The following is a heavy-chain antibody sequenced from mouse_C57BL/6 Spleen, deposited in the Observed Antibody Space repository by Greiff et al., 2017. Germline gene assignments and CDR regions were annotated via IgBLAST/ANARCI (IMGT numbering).Heavy chain of an antibody. Sequence: VQLQQSGAELMKPGASVKLSCKATGYTFTGYWIEWVKQRPGHGLEWIGEILPGSGSTNYNEKFKGKATLTVDTSSSTAYMQLSSLTSEDSAVYYCARSRITTVVAPLDYWGQGTTLTVSS. CDR1: GYTFTGYW. D-gene: IGHD1-1*01. CDR3: ARSRITTVVAPLDY. V-gene: IGHV1-9*01. J-gene: IGHJ2*01. CDR2: ILPGSGST.